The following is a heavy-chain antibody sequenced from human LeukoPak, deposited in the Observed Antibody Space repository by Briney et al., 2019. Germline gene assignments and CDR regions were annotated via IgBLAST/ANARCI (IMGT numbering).Heavy chain of an antibody. CDR2: IKQDGSEK. CDR3: ARDEDSGSLDFDY. CDR1: GFTFSSYW. Sequence: TGGSLRLSCVASGFTFSSYWMSWVRQAPGKGLEWVANIKQDGSEKYYVDSVKGRFTISRDNAKNSLYLQMNSLRAEDTAVYYCARDEDSGSLDFDYWGQGTLVTVSS. V-gene: IGHV3-7*01. D-gene: IGHD1-26*01. J-gene: IGHJ4*02.